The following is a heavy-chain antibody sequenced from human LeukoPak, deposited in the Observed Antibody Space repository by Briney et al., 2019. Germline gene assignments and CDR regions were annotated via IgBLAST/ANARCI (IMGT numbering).Heavy chain of an antibody. V-gene: IGHV1-8*03. J-gene: IGHJ3*02. CDR3: ARSLASQDAFDI. CDR2: MNPNSGNT. D-gene: IGHD2-2*01. CDR1: GYTFTSYD. Sequence: ASVKVSCKASGYTFTSYDINWVRQATGQGLEWMGWMNPNSGNTGYAQKFQGRVTITRNTSISTAYMELSSLRSEDTAVYYCARSLASQDAFDIWGQGTMVTVSS.